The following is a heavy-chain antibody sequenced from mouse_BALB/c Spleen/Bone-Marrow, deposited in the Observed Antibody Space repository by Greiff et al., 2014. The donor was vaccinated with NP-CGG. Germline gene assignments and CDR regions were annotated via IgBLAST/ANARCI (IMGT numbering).Heavy chain of an antibody. D-gene: IGHD3-3*01. CDR2: IYPGSGNT. V-gene: IGHV1-63*01. J-gene: IGHJ3*01. Sequence: QVQLEPSGAGLGKPWASVKISFQASGYAFPNYWLGWGKQRPGHGLEWIGDIYPGSGNTYYNEKFKGKATLTADKSSSTAYMQLSSLTSEDSAVYFCAGDVAYWGQGTLVTVSA. CDR3: AGDVAY. CDR1: GYAFPNYW.